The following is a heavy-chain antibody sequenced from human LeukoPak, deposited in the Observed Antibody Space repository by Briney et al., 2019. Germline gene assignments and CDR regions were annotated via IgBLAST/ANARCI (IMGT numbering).Heavy chain of an antibody. D-gene: IGHD1-26*01. V-gene: IGHV1-46*01. J-gene: IGHJ4*02. Sequence: GASVKVSCKASGYTFTSYYMHWVRQAPGQGLEWMGIINPSSGKINYAQKFQGRVTITRDTSASTAYMEPSSLRSEDTAVYYCARRGGLVGATLALDYWGQGTLVTVSS. CDR1: GYTFTSYY. CDR3: ARRGGLVGATLALDY. CDR2: INPSSGKI.